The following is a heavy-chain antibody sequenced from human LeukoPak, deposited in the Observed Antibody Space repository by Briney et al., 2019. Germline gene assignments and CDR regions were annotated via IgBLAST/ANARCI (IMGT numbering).Heavy chain of an antibody. J-gene: IGHJ5*02. CDR3: ASIRVSGYDFSWFDP. CDR2: IIPIFGTA. Sequence: ASVKVSCKASGGTFSSCAISWVRQAPGQGLEWMGGIIPIFGTANYAQKFQGRVTITTDGSTSTAYMELSSLRSEDTAVYYCASIRVSGYDFSWFDPWGQGTLVTVSS. V-gene: IGHV1-69*05. D-gene: IGHD5-12*01. CDR1: GGTFSSCA.